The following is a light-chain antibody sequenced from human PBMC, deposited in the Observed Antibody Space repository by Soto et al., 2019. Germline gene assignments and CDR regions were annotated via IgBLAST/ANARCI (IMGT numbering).Light chain of an antibody. CDR3: QHYNDWPPLRT. V-gene: IGKV3-15*01. Sequence: FVMTQSPATLSLSPWERATLSCRASPSVSSNASWYQQKPGLAPWLLSLRTYTRASSVPARVRGSGSGTEVALTISSLQVEDFAVYYCQHYNDWPPLRTFGGGTKVDIK. CDR1: PSVSSN. J-gene: IGKJ4*02. CDR2: RTY.